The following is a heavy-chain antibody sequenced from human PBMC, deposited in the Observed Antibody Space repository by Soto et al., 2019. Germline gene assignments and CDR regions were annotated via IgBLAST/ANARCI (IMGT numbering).Heavy chain of an antibody. Sequence: QVQLVESGGGVVQPGRSLRLSCAASGFTFSSYAMHWVRQAPGKGLEWVAVISYDGSNKYYADSVKGRFTISRDNSKNTLYLQMNSLRAEDTAVYYCARDLWIAVAGTLAFDIWGQGTMVTVSS. CDR3: ARDLWIAVAGTLAFDI. J-gene: IGHJ3*02. CDR2: ISYDGSNK. D-gene: IGHD6-19*01. V-gene: IGHV3-30-3*01. CDR1: GFTFSSYA.